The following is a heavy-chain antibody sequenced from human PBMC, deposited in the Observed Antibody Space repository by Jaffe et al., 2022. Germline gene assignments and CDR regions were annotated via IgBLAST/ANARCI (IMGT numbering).Heavy chain of an antibody. CDR1: GFTFSNYG. CDR3: AKGNARNGGSCSDY. Sequence: EVQLSESGGGLVQPGGSLRLSCAASGFTFSNYGMSWVRQAPGKGLEWVSGVRGSGDGTSYADSVKGRFTISRDNSKNTLYLQMNSLRAEDTAVYYCAKGNARNGGSCSDYWGQGTLVTVSS. CDR2: VRGSGDGT. J-gene: IGHJ4*02. V-gene: IGHV3-23*01. D-gene: IGHD2-15*01.